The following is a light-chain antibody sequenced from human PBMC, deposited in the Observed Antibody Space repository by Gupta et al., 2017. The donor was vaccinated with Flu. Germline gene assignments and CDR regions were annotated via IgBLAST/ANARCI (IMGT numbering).Light chain of an antibody. CDR3: QQAHSFPRT. CDR2: AAS. V-gene: IGKV1-12*01. CDR1: RSIYGW. Sequence: PSSVSAFVGDRVTIACRASRSIYGWIAWYQQKPGQAPKLLIYAASALQSGVPSRFSGSGSGTDFTLTISSLQPEDVATYYCQQAHSFPRTFGQGTKVEI. J-gene: IGKJ1*01.